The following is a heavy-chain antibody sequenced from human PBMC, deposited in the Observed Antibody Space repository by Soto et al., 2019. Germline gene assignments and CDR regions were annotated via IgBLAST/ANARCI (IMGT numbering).Heavy chain of an antibody. D-gene: IGHD6-13*01. CDR3: ARDKVYSSSWYWFDP. Sequence: GGSLRLSCAASGFTFSSYWMSWVRQAPGKGLEWVANIKQDGSEKYYVDSVKGRFTISRDNAKNSLYLQMNSLRAEDTAVYYCARDKVYSSSWYWFDPWGQGTLVTVSS. V-gene: IGHV3-7*01. CDR2: IKQDGSEK. CDR1: GFTFSSYW. J-gene: IGHJ5*02.